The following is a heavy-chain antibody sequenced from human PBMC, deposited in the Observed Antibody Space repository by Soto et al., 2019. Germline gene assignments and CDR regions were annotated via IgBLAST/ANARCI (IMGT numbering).Heavy chain of an antibody. CDR3: ARQQDCSSTSCYIDYYYYYMDV. CDR2: IYYSGST. V-gene: IGHV4-59*08. J-gene: IGHJ6*03. D-gene: IGHD2-2*02. CDR1: GGSISSYY. Sequence: SETLCLTCTVSGGSISSYYWSWIRQPPGKGLEWIGYIYYSGSTNYNPSLKSRVTISVDTSKNQFSLKLSSVTAADTAVYYCARQQDCSSTSCYIDYYYYYMDVWGKGTTVTVSS.